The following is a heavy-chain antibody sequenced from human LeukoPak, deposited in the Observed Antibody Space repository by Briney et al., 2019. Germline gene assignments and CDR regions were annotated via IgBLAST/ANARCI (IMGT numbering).Heavy chain of an antibody. V-gene: IGHV1-69*06. CDR1: GGTFSSYA. Sequence: SVKVSCKASGGTFSSYAISWVRQAPGQGLEWMGGTIPIFGTANYAQKFQGRVTITADKSTSTAYMELSSLRSEDTAVYYCASCRGSSWYEFDYWGQGTLVTVSS. J-gene: IGHJ4*02. CDR3: ASCRGSSWYEFDY. CDR2: TIPIFGTA. D-gene: IGHD6-13*01.